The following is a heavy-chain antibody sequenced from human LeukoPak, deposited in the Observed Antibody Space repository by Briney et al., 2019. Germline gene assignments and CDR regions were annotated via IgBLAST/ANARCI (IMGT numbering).Heavy chain of an antibody. CDR3: ARGNWEYDY. D-gene: IGHD1-1*01. J-gene: IGHJ4*02. V-gene: IGHV4-59*12. CDR2: VYYSGST. CDR1: GGSISDYY. Sequence: TSETLSLTCIVSGGSISDYYWSWIRQPPGKGLEWIGDVYYSGSTYYNPSLKSRVTISVDTSKNQLSLKLSSVTAADTAVYHCARGNWEYDYWGQGTLVTVSS.